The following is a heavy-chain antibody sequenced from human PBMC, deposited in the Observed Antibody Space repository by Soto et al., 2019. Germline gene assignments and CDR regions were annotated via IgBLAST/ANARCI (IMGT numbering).Heavy chain of an antibody. V-gene: IGHV4-31*03. D-gene: IGHD6-6*01. J-gene: IGHJ4*02. CDR2: IYDSESA. CDR3: ASASSSSSAADY. CDR1: GESISSGGYY. Sequence: QVQLQESGPGLVKASQTLSLICSVSGESISSGGYYWSWIRHHPGKGLEWIGYIYDSESAYYNPSLTSRVTISMDTSKTHFAIKLSSVTAADTAVYYCASASSSSSAADYWGQGTLITVSS.